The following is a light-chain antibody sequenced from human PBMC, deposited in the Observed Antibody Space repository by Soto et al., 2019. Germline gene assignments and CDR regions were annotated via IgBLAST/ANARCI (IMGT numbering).Light chain of an antibody. CDR3: CAPGV. CDR2: EVS. CDR1: TSDVGTYSL. J-gene: IGLJ3*02. V-gene: IGLV2-23*02. Sequence: QSALAQPASVSGSPGQSITISCTGTTSDVGTYSLVSWYQQHPGKAPKLIIYEVSKRPSGISNRFSGSKSGNTASLTISGLQAEDEADYYCCAPGVFGGGTKLTVL.